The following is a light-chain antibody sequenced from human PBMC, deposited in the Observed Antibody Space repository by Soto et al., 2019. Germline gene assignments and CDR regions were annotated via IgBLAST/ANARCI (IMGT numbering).Light chain of an antibody. Sequence: QSALTQPASVSGSPGQSITISCTGASTDVGAYNYVSWYQQHPGQAPKLMIYDVSSRPSGVSDRCSGSKSGNTASLTISGLQAEDEADYYCSSYTPSLTYVFGTGTKLTVL. V-gene: IGLV2-14*03. CDR2: DVS. CDR1: STDVGAYNY. J-gene: IGLJ1*01. CDR3: SSYTPSLTYV.